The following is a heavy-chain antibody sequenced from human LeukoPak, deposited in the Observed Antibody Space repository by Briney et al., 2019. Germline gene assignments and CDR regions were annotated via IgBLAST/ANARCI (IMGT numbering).Heavy chain of an antibody. Sequence: PSETLSLTCTVPGGSISSYYWSWIRQPPGKGLEWNGYIYYSGSTNYNPSLKSRVTISVDTSKNQVSLKLSSVTAADPAVYYCARWYSSSWYGEYFDYWGQGTLVTVSS. CDR3: ARWYSSSWYGEYFDY. V-gene: IGHV4-59*01. CDR1: GGSISSYY. CDR2: IYYSGST. D-gene: IGHD6-13*01. J-gene: IGHJ4*02.